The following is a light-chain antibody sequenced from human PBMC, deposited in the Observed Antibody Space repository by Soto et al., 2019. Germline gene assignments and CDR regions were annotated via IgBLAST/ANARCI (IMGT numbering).Light chain of an antibody. CDR1: SSDVGDNY. V-gene: IGLV2-8*01. Sequence: QSVLTQPPSASGSPGQSVTISCTGTSSDVGDNYVSWYQQHLGNAPQLTIYQVSVRPSGVPDRLSGSNSCNWAFLTVRGLPANDEGDYFCSAYACSNNFVVGTWTKVTVL. J-gene: IGLJ1*01. CDR3: SAYACSNNFV. CDR2: QVS.